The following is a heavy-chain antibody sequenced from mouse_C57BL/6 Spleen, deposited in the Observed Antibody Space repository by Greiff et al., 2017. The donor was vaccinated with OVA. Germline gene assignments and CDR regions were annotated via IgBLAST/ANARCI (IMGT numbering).Heavy chain of an antibody. Sequence: QVQLQQSGAELVRPGASVKLSCKASGYTFTDYYINWVKQRPGQGLEWIARIYPGSGNTYYNEKFKGKATLTAEKSSSTAYMQLSSLASEDSAVYFCARLGDYDVFADWGQGTLVTVSA. CDR2: IYPGSGNT. CDR3: ARLGDYDVFAD. D-gene: IGHD2-4*01. CDR1: GYTFTDYY. V-gene: IGHV1-76*01. J-gene: IGHJ3*01.